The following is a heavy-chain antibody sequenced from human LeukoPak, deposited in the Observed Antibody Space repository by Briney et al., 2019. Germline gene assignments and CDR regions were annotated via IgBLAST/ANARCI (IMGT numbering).Heavy chain of an antibody. CDR1: GFTFSSYS. J-gene: IGHJ4*02. Sequence: PGGSLRLSCAASGFTFSSYSMTWVRQAPGKGLEWISYISSSSSTIYYADSVKGRFTISRDNAKNSLYLQMNSLRAEDTAVYYCAKGSYCSSTSCPYYFDYWGQGTLVTVSS. CDR3: AKGSYCSSTSCPYYFDY. CDR2: ISSSSSTI. D-gene: IGHD2-2*01. V-gene: IGHV3-48*04.